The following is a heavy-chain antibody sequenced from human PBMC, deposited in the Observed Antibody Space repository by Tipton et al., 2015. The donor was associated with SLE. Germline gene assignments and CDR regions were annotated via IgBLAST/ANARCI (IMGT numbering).Heavy chain of an antibody. CDR1: GGSFSGYY. CDR2: INHSGST. Sequence: TLSLTCAVYGGSFSGYYWSWIRQPPGKGLEWIGEINHSGSTNYNPSLKSRVTISVDTSKNQFSLKLSSVTAADTAVYYCAREGGDGYNFGAFDIWGQGTMVTVSS. V-gene: IGHV4-34*01. D-gene: IGHD5-24*01. J-gene: IGHJ3*02. CDR3: AREGGDGYNFGAFDI.